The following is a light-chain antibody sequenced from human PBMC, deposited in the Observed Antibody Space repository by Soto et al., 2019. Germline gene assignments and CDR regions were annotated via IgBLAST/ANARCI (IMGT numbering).Light chain of an antibody. Sequence: QSVLTQPASVSGSPGQSITISCTGTSSDVGGYNYVSWYQHHPGKAPKLMIYDVSNRPSGVSNRFSGSKSDNTASLTISGLQTEDAAEYYCSSYTSTNTVIFGGGTKLTVL. CDR1: SSDVGGYNY. CDR3: SSYTSTNTVI. J-gene: IGLJ2*01. V-gene: IGLV2-14*03. CDR2: DVS.